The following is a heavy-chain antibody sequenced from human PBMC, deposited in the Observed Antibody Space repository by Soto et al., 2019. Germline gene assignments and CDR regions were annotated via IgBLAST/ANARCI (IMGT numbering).Heavy chain of an antibody. CDR3: ARGWPENYDILTGYYEPDWSDP. V-gene: IGHV1-8*01. Sequence: ASVKVSCTASGYTFTSYDINWVRQATGQGLEWMGWMNPNSGNTGYAQKFQGRVTMTRNTSISTAYMELSSLRSEDTAVYYCARGWPENYDILTGYYEPDWSDPWGQGTLVTVSS. J-gene: IGHJ5*02. CDR1: GYTFTSYD. D-gene: IGHD3-9*01. CDR2: MNPNSGNT.